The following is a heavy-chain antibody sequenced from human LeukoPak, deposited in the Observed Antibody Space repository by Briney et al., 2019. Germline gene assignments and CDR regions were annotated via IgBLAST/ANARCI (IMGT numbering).Heavy chain of an antibody. V-gene: IGHV3-13*01. CDR2: IGTAGDT. J-gene: IGHJ6*02. Sequence: GGSLRLSCAASGFTFSSYDMHWVRQATGKGLEWVSAIGTAGDTYYPGSVKGRLTISRENAKNSLYLQMNSLRAGDTAVYYCARETYYYGMDVWGQGTTVTVSS. CDR3: ARETYYYGMDV. CDR1: GFTFSSYD.